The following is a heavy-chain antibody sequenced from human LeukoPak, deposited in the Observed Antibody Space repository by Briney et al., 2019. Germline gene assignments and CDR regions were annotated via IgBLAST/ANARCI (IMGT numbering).Heavy chain of an antibody. CDR1: GFTFSNYG. J-gene: IGHJ6*02. CDR2: ISYDESDK. V-gene: IGHV3-30*18. CDR3: AKGVVAATNAAYYGMDV. Sequence: GGSLRLSCAASGFTFSNYGMHWVRQAPGKGLEWVAVISYDESDKYYADTVKGRFTISRDNSKNTLYLQMNSLRPEDTAVYYCAKGVVAATNAAYYGMDVWGQGTTVTVSS. D-gene: IGHD2-15*01.